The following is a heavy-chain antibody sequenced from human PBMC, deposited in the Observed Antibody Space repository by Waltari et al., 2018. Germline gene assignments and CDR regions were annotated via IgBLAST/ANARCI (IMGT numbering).Heavy chain of an antibody. V-gene: IGHV3-7*01. D-gene: IGHD5-18*01. J-gene: IGHJ4*02. CDR3: AREARDTPMGPLFDY. CDR1: GFTFTNYW. Sequence: EVQLVESGGDLAQPGGSLRLSCPASGFTFTNYWMRWVRQAPGKGLEWVATIRQYGNEMHYVDSVKGRFTISRDNARNSLYLQMDSLRGDDTAVYYCAREARDTPMGPLFDYWGQGALVSVSS. CDR2: IRQYGNEM.